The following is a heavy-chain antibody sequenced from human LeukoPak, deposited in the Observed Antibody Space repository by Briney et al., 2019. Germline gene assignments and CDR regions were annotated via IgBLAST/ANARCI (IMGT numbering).Heavy chain of an antibody. Sequence: GGSLRLSCAASGFTFSSYAMHWVRQAPGKGLEWVAVISYDGSNKYYADSVKGRFTISRDNSKNTLYLQMNSLRAEDTAVYYCAREYLPTGYSSGWYDYWGQGTLVTVSS. CDR2: ISYDGSNK. D-gene: IGHD6-19*01. V-gene: IGHV3-30-3*01. CDR3: AREYLPTGYSSGWYDY. J-gene: IGHJ4*02. CDR1: GFTFSSYA.